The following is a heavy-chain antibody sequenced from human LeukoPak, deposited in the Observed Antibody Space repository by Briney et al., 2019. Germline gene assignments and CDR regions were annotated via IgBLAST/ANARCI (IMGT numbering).Heavy chain of an antibody. J-gene: IGHJ4*02. D-gene: IGHD6-19*01. Sequence: GGSLRLSCAASGFTFSSYAMSWVRQAPGEGLEWVSAVSGDGGTTDYAVSVRGRFTVSRDNSKNTIYLQMDSLRAEDTALYYCAKGSSGWPYYFEYWGQGALVTVSS. CDR3: AKGSSGWPYYFEY. V-gene: IGHV3-23*01. CDR1: GFTFSSYA. CDR2: VSGDGGTT.